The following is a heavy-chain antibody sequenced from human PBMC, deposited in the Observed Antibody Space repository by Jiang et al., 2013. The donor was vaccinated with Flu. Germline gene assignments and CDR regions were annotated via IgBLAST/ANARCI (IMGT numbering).Heavy chain of an antibody. Sequence: GSGLVKPSETLSVTCAVSGASISNKNWYWGWVRQPPGKGLEWIGTIYYSGDVYYNPSLKSRVTLSVDTSWNQFTLKLNSMTAAYTAMYYCAKLSVVRREALSFPDTFDIWGQGTLVAVSS. CDR2: IYYSGDV. D-gene: IGHD3-10*01. CDR1: GASISNKNWY. V-gene: IGHV4-39*01. J-gene: IGHJ3*02. CDR3: AKLSVVRREALSFPDTFDI.